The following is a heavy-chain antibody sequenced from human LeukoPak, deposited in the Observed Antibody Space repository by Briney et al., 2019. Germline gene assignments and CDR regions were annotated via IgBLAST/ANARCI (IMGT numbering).Heavy chain of an antibody. Sequence: GGSLRLSCAASGFTFTISAMAWVRQAPGKGLEWFPGISGSGDRKDYADSVKGRVTISRDNRKNTLHLEMNSLRVEDTAVYYCAKEGGYSSTWYWGQGTLVTVSS. CDR1: GFTFTISA. CDR3: AKEGGYSSTWY. J-gene: IGHJ4*02. V-gene: IGHV3-23*01. CDR2: ISGSGDRK. D-gene: IGHD6-13*01.